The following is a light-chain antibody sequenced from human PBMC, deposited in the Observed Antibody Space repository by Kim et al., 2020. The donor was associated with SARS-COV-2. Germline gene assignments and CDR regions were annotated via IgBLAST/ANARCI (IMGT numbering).Light chain of an antibody. J-gene: IGKJ2*03. CDR1: HGISSA. Sequence: SSVVDRVTISCRASHGISSALAWYQQKPGKAPKLLIRDASNLESGVPSRFSGSGSGTDFTLTITSLQPEDFATYYCQQFNAYPYSFGQGTKLEI. CDR2: DAS. CDR3: QQFNAYPYS. V-gene: IGKV1-13*02.